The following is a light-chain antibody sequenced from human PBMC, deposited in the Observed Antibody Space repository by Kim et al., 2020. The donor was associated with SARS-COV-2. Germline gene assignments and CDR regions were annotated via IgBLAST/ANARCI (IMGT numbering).Light chain of an antibody. CDR2: RND. Sequence: QAGLTQPPSVSKALGQTATLTCSGNNNDVGSHGVAWLQQRRGHPPKLLSYRNDNRPSGISERFSASRSGNTASLTITGLKPEDEADYYCSAWDFSISAWVFGGGTKLTVL. V-gene: IGLV10-54*01. CDR1: NNDVGSHG. CDR3: SAWDFSISAWV. J-gene: IGLJ3*02.